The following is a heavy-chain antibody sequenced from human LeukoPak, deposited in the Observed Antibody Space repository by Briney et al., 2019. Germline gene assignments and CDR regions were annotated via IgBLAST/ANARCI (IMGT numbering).Heavy chain of an antibody. Sequence: PGGSLRLSCAASGFTFSSYEMNWVRQAPGKGLEWLSSISSSGSTIYYADSVKGRFTISRDNAKNSLYLQMNSLRAEDTAVYYCASFKDHGSSDYWGQGTLVTVSS. V-gene: IGHV3-48*03. CDR3: ASFKDHGSSDY. D-gene: IGHD3-10*01. CDR2: ISSSGSTI. J-gene: IGHJ4*02. CDR1: GFTFSSYE.